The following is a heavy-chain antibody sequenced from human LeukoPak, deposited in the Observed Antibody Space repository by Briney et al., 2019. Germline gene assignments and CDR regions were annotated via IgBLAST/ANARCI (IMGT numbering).Heavy chain of an antibody. CDR3: ARSPHYDSSGHLDY. CDR1: GFTFDDYG. V-gene: IGHV3-20*04. Sequence: GGSLRLSCAASGFTFDDYGMSWVRQAPGKGLEWVSGINWNGGSTGYADSVKGRFTISRDNAKNSLYLQMNSLRAEDTALYYCARSPHYDSSGHLDYWGQGTLVTVSS. CDR2: INWNGGST. J-gene: IGHJ4*02. D-gene: IGHD3-22*01.